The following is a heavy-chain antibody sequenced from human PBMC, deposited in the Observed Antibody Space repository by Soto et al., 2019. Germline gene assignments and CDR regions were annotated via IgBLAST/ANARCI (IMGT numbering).Heavy chain of an antibody. CDR1: GFTFSSYG. CDR2: IWYDGSNK. J-gene: IGHJ6*02. D-gene: IGHD3-22*01. V-gene: IGHV3-33*01. Sequence: PGGSLRLSCAASGFTFSSYGMHWVRQAPGKGLEWVAVIWYDGSNKYYADSVKGRFTISRDNSKNTLYLQMNSLRAEGTAVYYCARDSSPRIPYLMIVAPHYYGMDVWGQGTTVTVYS. CDR3: ARDSSPRIPYLMIVAPHYYGMDV.